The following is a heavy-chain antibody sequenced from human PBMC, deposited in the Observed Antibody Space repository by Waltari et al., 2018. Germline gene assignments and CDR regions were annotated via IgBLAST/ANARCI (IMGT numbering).Heavy chain of an antibody. D-gene: IGHD3-10*01. Sequence: QVQLQESGPGLVKPSETLSLTCTVSGYSISSGYYRGWIRQPPGKGLEWIGSIYHSGSTYYSPSLKSRVTISVDTSKNQFSLKLSSVTAADTAVYYCARALSGGDRPSWFDPWGQGTLVTVSS. CDR1: GYSISSGYY. J-gene: IGHJ5*02. CDR2: IYHSGST. CDR3: ARALSGGDRPSWFDP. V-gene: IGHV4-38-2*02.